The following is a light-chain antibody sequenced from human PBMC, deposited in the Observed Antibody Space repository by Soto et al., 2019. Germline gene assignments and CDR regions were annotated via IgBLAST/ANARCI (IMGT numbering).Light chain of an antibody. CDR2: DAS. CDR1: QGISSA. V-gene: IGKV1-13*02. CDR3: QQGNSYPLT. Sequence: AIQLTQSPPSLSASVGDRVTITCRASQGISSALAWYQQKPGKTPNRLIYDASTVESGVPSRCSGSGSGTDFTLTISSLQPEDVATYYCQQGNSYPLTFGGGTKVEIK. J-gene: IGKJ4*01.